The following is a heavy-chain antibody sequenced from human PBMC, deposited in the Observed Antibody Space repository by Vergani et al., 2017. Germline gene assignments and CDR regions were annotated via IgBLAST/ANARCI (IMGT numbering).Heavy chain of an antibody. CDR2: ISGSGGST. Sequence: EVPLLESGGGLVQPGGSLRLSCAASGFTFSSYAMSWVRQAPGKGLEWVSAISGSGGSTYYADSVKGRFTISRDNSKNTLYLQMNSLRAEDTAVYYCAKASSGYSYAAAIDYWGQGTLVTVSS. CDR3: AKASSGYSYAAAIDY. J-gene: IGHJ4*02. CDR1: GFTFSSYA. D-gene: IGHD5-18*01. V-gene: IGHV3-23*01.